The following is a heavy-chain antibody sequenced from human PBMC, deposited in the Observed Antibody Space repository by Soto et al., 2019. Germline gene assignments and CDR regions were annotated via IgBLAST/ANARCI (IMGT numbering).Heavy chain of an antibody. Sequence: QVQLVQSGAEVKKPGSSVKVSCKASGGPFSSYAISWVRQAPGQGLEWMGGIIPIFGTANYAQKFQGRVTITADESTSTAYMELSSLRSEDTAVYYCARERGCSSTSCYSYYYGMDVWGQGTTVTVSS. V-gene: IGHV1-69*01. D-gene: IGHD2-2*01. J-gene: IGHJ6*02. CDR3: ARERGCSSTSCYSYYYGMDV. CDR1: GGPFSSYA. CDR2: IIPIFGTA.